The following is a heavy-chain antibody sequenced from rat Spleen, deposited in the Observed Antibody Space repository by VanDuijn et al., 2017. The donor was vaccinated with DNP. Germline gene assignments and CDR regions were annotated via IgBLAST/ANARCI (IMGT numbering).Heavy chain of an antibody. J-gene: IGHJ4*01. Sequence: EVQLQESGPGLMKPSQSLSLTCSVTGFSITSNYWAWIRKFPGNKMEWIGHISYSGSTSYNPSLKSRISITRDTSKNQFFLQLNSVTTEDTATYYCASYYYDGYYAMDAWGQGTSVTVSS. D-gene: IGHD1-12*02. V-gene: IGHV3-1*01. CDR2: ISYSGST. CDR3: ASYYYDGYYAMDA. CDR1: GFSITSNY.